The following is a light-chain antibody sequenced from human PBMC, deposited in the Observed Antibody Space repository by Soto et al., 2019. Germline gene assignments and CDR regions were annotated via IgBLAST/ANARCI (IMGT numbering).Light chain of an antibody. CDR1: SSDVGGYNY. Sequence: QSVLTQPASVSGSPGQSITISCTGTSSDVGGYNYVSWYQQHPGKAPKLMIYEVSNRPSGVSNRFSGSKSGNTASLTISGLQAEDEAAYYCSSHKSSSTRVSGTGTKVTVL. CDR2: EVS. V-gene: IGLV2-14*01. CDR3: SSHKSSSTRV. J-gene: IGLJ1*01.